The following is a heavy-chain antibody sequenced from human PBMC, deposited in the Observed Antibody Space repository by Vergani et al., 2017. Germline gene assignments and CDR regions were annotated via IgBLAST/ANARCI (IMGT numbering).Heavy chain of an antibody. D-gene: IGHD2-21*01. CDR1: GFTFSDYY. CDR3: ARPLPAIYYYGMDV. V-gene: IGHV3-11*03. CDR2: ISSSSSYT. Sequence: VQLLESGGGLVQPGGSLRLSCAASGFTFSDYYMSWIRQAPGKGLEWVSYISSSSSYTNYADSVKGRFTISRDNAKNSLYLQMNSLRAEDTAVYYCARPLPAIYYYGMDVWGQGTTVTVSS. J-gene: IGHJ6*02.